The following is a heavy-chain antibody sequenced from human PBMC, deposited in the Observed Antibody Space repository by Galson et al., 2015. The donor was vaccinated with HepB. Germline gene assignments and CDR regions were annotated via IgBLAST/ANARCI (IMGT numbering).Heavy chain of an antibody. CDR1: GFSFNTYT. CDR2: ISDSGSYM. J-gene: IGHJ5*02. D-gene: IGHD4-17*01. CDR3: ARGHVDYDPAGWFDP. Sequence: SLRLSCAGSGFSFNTYTMNWIRQAPGKGLEWVSSISDSGSYMYYADSVKDRFTISRDNAKNSVFLQMSSLRGEDTAVYYCARGHVDYDPAGWFDPWGQGT. V-gene: IGHV3-21*01.